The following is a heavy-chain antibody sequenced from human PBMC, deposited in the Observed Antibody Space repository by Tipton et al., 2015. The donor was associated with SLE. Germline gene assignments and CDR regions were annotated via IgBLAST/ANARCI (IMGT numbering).Heavy chain of an antibody. CDR1: GGSMSNYY. J-gene: IGHJ2*01. Sequence: TLSLTCTVSGGSMSNYYWSWIRQPPGKGLEWIANIYYSGGTNYNPSLQSRVTISLDTSKNQFSLKLSSVTAADTAVYYCARDRSYSSSRYFDLWGRGTLVTVSS. V-gene: IGHV4-59*12. CDR3: ARDRSYSSSRYFDL. CDR2: IYYSGGT. D-gene: IGHD6-6*01.